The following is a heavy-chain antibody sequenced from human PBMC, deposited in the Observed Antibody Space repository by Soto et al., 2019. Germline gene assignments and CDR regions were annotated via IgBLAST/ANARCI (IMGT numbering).Heavy chain of an antibody. J-gene: IGHJ3*02. CDR2: IYHSGST. CDR1: SGSISSSNW. Sequence: QVQLQESGPGLVKPSGTLSLTCAVSSGSISSSNWWSWVRQPPGKGLEWIGEIYHSGSTNYNPSLKSRVTIAVDKSKSQFALKLSSVTAADTAVYYCARNGDVRVAFDIWGQGTMVTVSS. V-gene: IGHV4-4*02. CDR3: ARNGDVRVAFDI. D-gene: IGHD3-10*01.